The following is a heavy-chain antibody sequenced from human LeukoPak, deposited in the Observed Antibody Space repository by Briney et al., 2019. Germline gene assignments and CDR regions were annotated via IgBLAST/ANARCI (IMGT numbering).Heavy chain of an antibody. D-gene: IGHD2-15*01. V-gene: IGHV3-7*01. CDR1: GFTFISYW. CDR3: ARAGYCSGGSCYVGFDY. J-gene: IGHJ4*02. Sequence: GGSLRLSCAASGFTFISYWLTWVRQAPGKGLEWVANIKQDGSEKYYVGSVKGRFTISRDNAKNSLYLQMNSLRAEDTAVYYCARAGYCSGGSCYVGFDYWGQGTLVTVSS. CDR2: IKQDGSEK.